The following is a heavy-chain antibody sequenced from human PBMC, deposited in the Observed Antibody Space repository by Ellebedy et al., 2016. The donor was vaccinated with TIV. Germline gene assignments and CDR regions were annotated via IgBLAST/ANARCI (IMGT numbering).Heavy chain of an antibody. J-gene: IGHJ5*02. CDR2: IRQEGDEI. Sequence: GESLKISCAASGFNFRSYWMAWVRQAPGKGLEWVAKIRQEGDEIYYVESVKGRFTISRDNAKNSLFLQMNNLRVEDTAVYDCARRASYGDYAVQVNPWFDPWGQGTLVTVSS. CDR1: GFNFRSYW. CDR3: ARRASYGDYAVQVNPWFDP. V-gene: IGHV3-7*01. D-gene: IGHD4-17*01.